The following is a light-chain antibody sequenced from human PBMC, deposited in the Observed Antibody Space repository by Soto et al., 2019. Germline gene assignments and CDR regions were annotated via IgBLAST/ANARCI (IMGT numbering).Light chain of an antibody. Sequence: QSALTQPASVSGSPGQSITISCTGTSSDVGAYNYVSWYQHHPGKAPKVMIYDVTNRPSGVSNRFSGSKSGNTASLTISGLQAEDEADYYCSSYISTSSVAFGGGTKVTVL. CDR3: SSYISTSSVA. J-gene: IGLJ2*01. CDR1: SSDVGAYNY. V-gene: IGLV2-14*03. CDR2: DVT.